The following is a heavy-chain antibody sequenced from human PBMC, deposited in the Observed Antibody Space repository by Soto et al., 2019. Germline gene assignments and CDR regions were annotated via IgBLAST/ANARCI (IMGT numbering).Heavy chain of an antibody. V-gene: IGHV1-69*02. Sequence: GASVKVSCKASGGTFSSYTISWVRQAPGQGLEWMGRIIPILGIANYAQKFKGRVTITADKSTSTAYMELSSLRSEDTAVYYCARKRIGYDAFDIWGQGTMVTVSS. CDR2: IIPILGIA. D-gene: IGHD6-25*01. CDR3: ARKRIGYDAFDI. CDR1: GGTFSSYT. J-gene: IGHJ3*02.